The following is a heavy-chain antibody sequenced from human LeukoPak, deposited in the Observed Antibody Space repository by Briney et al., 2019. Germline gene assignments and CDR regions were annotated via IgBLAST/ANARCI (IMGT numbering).Heavy chain of an antibody. Sequence: MASETLSLTCSVSGVSISSSGHYWGWLRQSPEKGLDWIGSIYSNGNTYYNPSVKSRITISVDTSKNQFSLKLTSVTAAETAVYYCARSATVTTGYFDYWGQGALVTVSS. D-gene: IGHD4-17*01. CDR2: IYSNGNT. J-gene: IGHJ4*02. CDR1: GVSISSSGHY. CDR3: ARSATVTTGYFDY. V-gene: IGHV4-39*07.